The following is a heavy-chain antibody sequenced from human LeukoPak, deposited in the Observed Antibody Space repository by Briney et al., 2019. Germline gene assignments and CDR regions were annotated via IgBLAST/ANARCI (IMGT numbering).Heavy chain of an antibody. CDR2: ISSNGGST. D-gene: IGHD4-17*01. Sequence: GGSLRLSCAASGFTFSSYAMHWVRQAPGKGLEYVSAISSNGGSTYYANSVKGRFTISRDNSKNTLYLQMGSLRAEDMAVYYCARAGIYGEYGFYYYYGMDVWGQGTTVTVSS. CDR1: GFTFSSYA. CDR3: ARAGIYGEYGFYYYYGMDV. J-gene: IGHJ6*02. V-gene: IGHV3-64*01.